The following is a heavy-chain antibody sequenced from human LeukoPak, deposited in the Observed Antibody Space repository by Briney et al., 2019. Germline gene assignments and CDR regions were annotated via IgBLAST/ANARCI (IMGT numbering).Heavy chain of an antibody. J-gene: IGHJ4*02. CDR1: GFTFSSYA. Sequence: GGSLRLSCAASGFTFSSYAMSWVRQAPGKGLEWVSAISGSGGSTYYADSVKGRLTISRDNSKNSLYLQMNSLRAEDTAVYYCARSLWFGELLYFDYWGQGTLVTVSS. CDR2: ISGSGGST. D-gene: IGHD3-10*01. CDR3: ARSLWFGELLYFDY. V-gene: IGHV3-23*01.